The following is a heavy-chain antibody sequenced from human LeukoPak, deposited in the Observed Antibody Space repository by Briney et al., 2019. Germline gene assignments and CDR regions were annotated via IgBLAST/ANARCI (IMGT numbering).Heavy chain of an antibody. D-gene: IGHD5-18*01. CDR2: KWYDGSNK. J-gene: IGHJ4*02. CDR3: AKDSLHGYSYGYLDY. CDR1: GFTFSSYG. Sequence: AGGSLRLSCAASGFTFSSYGMHWVRQAPGKGLGSEAPKWYDGSNKYYADSEKGRFTIPSDNSKNTLYLQMNSLRAEDTAVYYCAKDSLHGYSYGYLDYWGQGTLVTVSS. V-gene: IGHV3-33*06.